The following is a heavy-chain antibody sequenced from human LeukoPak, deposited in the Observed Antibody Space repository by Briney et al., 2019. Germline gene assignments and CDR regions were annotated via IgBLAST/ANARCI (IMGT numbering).Heavy chain of an antibody. V-gene: IGHV3-33*08. CDR2: IWYDGSNK. CDR1: GFTFSSYA. CDR3: ARERSYDFWSGYSTPDY. D-gene: IGHD3-3*01. Sequence: PGGSLRLSCAASGFTFSSYAMSWVRQAPGKGLEWVAVIWYDGSNKYYADSVKGRFTISRDNSKNTLDLQMNSLRAEDTAVYYCARERSYDFWSGYSTPDYWGQGTLVTVSS. J-gene: IGHJ4*02.